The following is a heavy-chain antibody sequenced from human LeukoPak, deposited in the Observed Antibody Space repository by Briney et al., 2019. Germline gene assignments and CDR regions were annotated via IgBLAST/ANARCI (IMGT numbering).Heavy chain of an antibody. CDR1: GGSISSYY. CDR3: ARSQGVVIILDV. CDR2: IYSSGST. J-gene: IGHJ6*04. V-gene: IGHV4-4*07. D-gene: IGHD3-3*01. Sequence: SETLSLTCTVSGGSISSYYWSWIRQPAGKGLEWVGRIYSSGSTSYNPALKSRATISVDTSKNQFSLDLSSVTAADTAVYYCARSQGVVIILDVWGKGTTVTVSS.